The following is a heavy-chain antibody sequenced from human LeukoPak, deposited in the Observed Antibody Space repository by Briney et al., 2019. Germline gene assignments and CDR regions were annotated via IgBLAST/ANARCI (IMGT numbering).Heavy chain of an antibody. V-gene: IGHV4-38-2*02. CDR3: ARHYLYDTSGDGTYYFDY. D-gene: IGHD3-22*01. CDR1: GYSINSGYH. J-gene: IGHJ4*02. CDR2: IYHSGST. Sequence: SETLSLTCIVSGYSINSGYHWGWIRQPPGKGLEWIGSIYHSGSTYYNPSLKSRVTISIDTSKDQFSLKLSSVTAADTAVYYCARHYLYDTSGDGTYYFDYWGQGTLVTVSS.